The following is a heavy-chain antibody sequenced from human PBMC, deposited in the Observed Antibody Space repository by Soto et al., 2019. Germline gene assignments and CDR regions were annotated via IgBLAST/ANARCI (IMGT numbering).Heavy chain of an antibody. CDR2: INHSGST. CDR3: ARGPLDCSSTGCYTLDH. D-gene: IGHD2-2*02. CDR1: RTSFSGYY. Sequence: LSPPCAVCRTSFSGYYWSWIRQPQNKEVEWSWEINHSGSTNYNPSIKRRVTISVYTSKKQCSLGLSSVTAADTAVYYCARGPLDCSSTGCYTLDHWVQGGLATVSS. V-gene: IGHV4-34*01. J-gene: IGHJ4*02.